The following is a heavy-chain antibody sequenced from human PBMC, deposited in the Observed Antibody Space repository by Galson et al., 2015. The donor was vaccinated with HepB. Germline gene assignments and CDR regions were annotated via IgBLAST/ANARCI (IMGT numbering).Heavy chain of an antibody. Sequence: SLRLSCAASGFTFSSYWMNWVRQAPGKGLEWVAHINHDGSSKYYADSVKGRFTISRDNAKDSVYLQLDSLRAEDTAVYYCAGRISLVRGIIKKPDYYYGKDVWGQGTTVTVAS. J-gene: IGHJ6*02. CDR2: INHDGSSK. V-gene: IGHV3-7*03. D-gene: IGHD3-10*01. CDR1: GFTFSSYW. CDR3: AGRISLVRGIIKKPDYYYGKDV.